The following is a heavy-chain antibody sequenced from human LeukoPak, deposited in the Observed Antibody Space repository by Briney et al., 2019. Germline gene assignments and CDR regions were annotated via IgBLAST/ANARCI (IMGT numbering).Heavy chain of an antibody. V-gene: IGHV3-21*01. D-gene: IGHD3-22*01. CDR3: ARDRIVRRPGTNWFDP. Sequence: GGSLRLSCAASGFTFSSYSMNWARHAPGKGLEWVSSISSSSSYIYYADSVKGRFTISRDNAKNSLYLQMNSLRAEDTAVYYCARDRIVRRPGTNWFDPWGQGTLVTVSS. CDR2: ISSSSSYI. CDR1: GFTFSSYS. J-gene: IGHJ5*02.